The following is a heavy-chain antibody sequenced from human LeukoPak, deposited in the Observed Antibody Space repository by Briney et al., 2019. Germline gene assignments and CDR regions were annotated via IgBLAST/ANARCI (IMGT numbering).Heavy chain of an antibody. CDR2: IIPILGVA. V-gene: IGHV1-69*04. Sequence: GASVKVSCKASGYTFTSYGISWVRQAPGQGLEWMGRIIPILGVANYAQKFQGRVTITADKSTSTAYMELSSLRSEDTAVYYCARGKGYCSSTSCYTPGFWYYYHYMDVWGKGTTVTVSS. CDR3: ARGKGYCSSTSCYTPGFWYYYHYMDV. D-gene: IGHD2-2*02. CDR1: GYTFTSYG. J-gene: IGHJ6*03.